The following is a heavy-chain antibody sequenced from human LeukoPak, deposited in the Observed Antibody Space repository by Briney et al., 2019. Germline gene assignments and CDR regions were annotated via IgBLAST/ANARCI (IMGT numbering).Heavy chain of an antibody. CDR1: GGSISSGGKY. CDR2: IYHSGST. J-gene: IGHJ4*02. Sequence: SETLSLTCTVSGGSISSGGKYWTWIRQHPGKGLEWIGYIYHSGSTEYNPSLKSRVTISVDTSKNKFSLNLRSVTAADTAVYYCARYFEHWGQGTLVTVSS. CDR3: ARYFEH. V-gene: IGHV4-31*03.